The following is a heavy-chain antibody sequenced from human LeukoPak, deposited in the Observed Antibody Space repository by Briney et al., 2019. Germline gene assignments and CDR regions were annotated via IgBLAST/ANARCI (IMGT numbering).Heavy chain of an antibody. Sequence: ASVKVSCKASGYTFTSYGISWVRQAPGQGLEWMGWISAYNGNANYAQKLQGRVTMTTDTSTSTAYMELRSLRSDDTAVYYCARERGRANYYGPTYYFDYWGQGTLVTVSS. CDR2: ISAYNGNA. CDR1: GYTFTSYG. CDR3: ARERGRANYYGPTYYFDY. V-gene: IGHV1-18*01. J-gene: IGHJ4*02. D-gene: IGHD3-10*01.